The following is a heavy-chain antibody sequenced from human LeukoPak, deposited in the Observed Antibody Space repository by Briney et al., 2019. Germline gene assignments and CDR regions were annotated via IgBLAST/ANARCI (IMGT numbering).Heavy chain of an antibody. Sequence: GGSLRLSCAASGFTFDDYAMHWVRQAPGKGLEWVSLISGDGGRTKYADSVKGRFTISRDNSKNSLYLQMNSLRTEDTALYNCAKDDRIAASYYYYYMDVWGKGTTVTVSS. CDR3: AKDDRIAASYYYYYMDV. J-gene: IGHJ6*03. D-gene: IGHD6-13*01. CDR1: GFTFDDYA. V-gene: IGHV3-43*02. CDR2: ISGDGGRT.